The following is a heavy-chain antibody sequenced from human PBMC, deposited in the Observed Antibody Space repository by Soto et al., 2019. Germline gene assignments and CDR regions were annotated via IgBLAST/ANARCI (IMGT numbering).Heavy chain of an antibody. J-gene: IGHJ6*02. Sequence: PGGSLRLSCAASGFTFSNAWLSWVRQAPGKGLEWVGPTKSKIDGGTTDYASPVKGSFTISRDESKNTLYLQTNSLKRQDTGVYYCHTDHLFWGGCPLFYYGMDVWGPGTTVTVSS. CDR1: GFTFSNAW. V-gene: IGHV3-15*01. CDR3: HTDHLFWGGCPLFYYGMDV. CDR2: TKSKIDGGTT. D-gene: IGHD3-3*01.